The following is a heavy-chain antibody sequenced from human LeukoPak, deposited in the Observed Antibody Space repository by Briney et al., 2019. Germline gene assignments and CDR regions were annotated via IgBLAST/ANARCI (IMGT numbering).Heavy chain of an antibody. CDR2: ISASGAST. J-gene: IGHJ4*02. CDR1: GFTFSSYA. CDR3: AKSGRTSCSTSCFYFDY. Sequence: PGGSLRLSCAASGFTFSSYAMSWVGQAPGKGLEWVSAISASGASTYYADSVKGRFTISRDNSKNTLYLQMNSLRADDTAVYCCAKSGRTSCSTSCFYFDYWGQGTLVTVSS. V-gene: IGHV3-23*01. D-gene: IGHD2-2*01.